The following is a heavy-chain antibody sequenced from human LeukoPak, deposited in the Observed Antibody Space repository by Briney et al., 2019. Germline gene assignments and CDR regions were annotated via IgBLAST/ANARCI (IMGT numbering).Heavy chain of an antibody. J-gene: IGHJ4*02. CDR3: ARGSQRGYYDSSGYYYGNHFDY. CDR1: GGSFSSYY. CDR2: IYTIGTT. V-gene: IGHV4-4*07. D-gene: IGHD3-22*01. Sequence: SETLPLTCTASGGSFSSYYWSWIRQPPGKGLDWFGGIYTIGTTNYNPSLKSRVTMSVDTSKNQFSLKLSSVTAADTAVYYCARGSQRGYYDSSGYYYGNHFDYWGQGTLVTVSS.